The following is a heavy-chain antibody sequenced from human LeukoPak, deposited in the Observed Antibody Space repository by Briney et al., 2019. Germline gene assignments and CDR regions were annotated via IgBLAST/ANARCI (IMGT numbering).Heavy chain of an antibody. CDR3: AVGNSRSYYFDY. D-gene: IGHD6-6*01. J-gene: IGHJ4*02. CDR1: GGSISSYY. CDR2: IYYSGST. Sequence: SETLSLTCTVSGGSISSYYWSWIRQPPGKGLEWIGYIYYSGSTNYNPSLKSRVTISVDTSKNQFSLKLSSATAAVTAVYYCAVGNSRSYYFDYWGQGTLVTVSS. V-gene: IGHV4-59*08.